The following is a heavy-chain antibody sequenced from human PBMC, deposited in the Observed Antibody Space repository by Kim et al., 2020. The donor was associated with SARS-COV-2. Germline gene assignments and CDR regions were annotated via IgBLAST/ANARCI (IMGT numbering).Heavy chain of an antibody. J-gene: IGHJ4*02. CDR2: ISGSGGST. CDR3: AKDRVWVGDPLPYFDY. D-gene: IGHD3-16*01. V-gene: IGHV3-23*01. Sequence: GGSLRLSCAASGFTFSSYAMSWVRQAPGKGLEWVSAISGSGGSTYYADSVKGRFTISRDNSKNTLYLQMNSLRAEDTAVYYCAKDRVWVGDPLPYFDYWGQGTLVTVSS. CDR1: GFTFSSYA.